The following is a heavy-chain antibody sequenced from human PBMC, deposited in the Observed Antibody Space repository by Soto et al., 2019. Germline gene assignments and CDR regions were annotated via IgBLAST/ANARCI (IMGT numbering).Heavy chain of an antibody. Sequence: QVQLVESGGGVVQPGRSLRLSCAASGFTFSGYGMQWVRQAPGKGLEWVAVISNDALNKYYADSVKGRFAISRDDSRNTLYLQMNSLRAEDTAVYYCARPRRDYYYYYGMDVWGQGTAVIVSS. CDR2: ISNDALNK. CDR1: GFTFSGYG. J-gene: IGHJ6*02. V-gene: IGHV3-30*03. CDR3: ARPRRDYYYYYGMDV.